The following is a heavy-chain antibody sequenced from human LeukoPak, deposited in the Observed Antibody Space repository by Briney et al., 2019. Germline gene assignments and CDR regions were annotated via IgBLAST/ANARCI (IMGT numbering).Heavy chain of an antibody. J-gene: IGHJ6*02. Sequence: GGSLRLSCAASGFTFSSYAMHWVRQAPGKGLEWVVVISYDGSNKYYADSVKGRFTISRDNSKNTLYLQMNSLRAEDTAVYYCARDRPGYCSGGSCSPYYYYYGMDVWGQGTTVTVSS. V-gene: IGHV3-30-3*01. D-gene: IGHD2-15*01. CDR2: ISYDGSNK. CDR3: ARDRPGYCSGGSCSPYYYYYGMDV. CDR1: GFTFSSYA.